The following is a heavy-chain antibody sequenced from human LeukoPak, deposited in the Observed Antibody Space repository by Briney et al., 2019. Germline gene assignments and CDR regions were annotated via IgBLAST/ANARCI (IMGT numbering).Heavy chain of an antibody. V-gene: IGHV3-23*01. CDR3: AKDCAIGVWFGECELDF. Sequence: GGFLRLSCAASGFTFSNYAMSWVRQAPGRGLEWVSVISASGGSTYYADSVKGRFTISRDYSRNTVYLQMNSPRADDTAVYYCAKDCAIGVWFGECELDFRGQGTLVTVSS. J-gene: IGHJ4*02. CDR1: GFTFSNYA. D-gene: IGHD3-10*01. CDR2: ISASGGST.